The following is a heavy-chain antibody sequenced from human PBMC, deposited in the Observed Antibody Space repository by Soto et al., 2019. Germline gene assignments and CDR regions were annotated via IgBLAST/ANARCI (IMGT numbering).Heavy chain of an antibody. D-gene: IGHD5-18*01. CDR2: IIPIFGTA. CDR3: ARTIRYSYGLDY. V-gene: IGHV1-69*13. J-gene: IGHJ4*02. Sequence: SVKVSCKAPGGTFSSYAISWVRQAPGQGLEWMGWIIPIFGTANYAQKFQGRVTITADESTSTAYMELSSLRSEDTAVYYCARTIRYSYGLDYWGQGTLVTVSS. CDR1: GGTFSSYA.